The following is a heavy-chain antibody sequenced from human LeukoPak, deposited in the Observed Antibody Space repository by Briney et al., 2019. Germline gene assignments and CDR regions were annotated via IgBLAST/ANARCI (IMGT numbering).Heavy chain of an antibody. CDR3: ARGPTISETGYFDY. CDR1: GGSFSTYY. V-gene: IGHV4-34*01. CDR2: INHHGDT. J-gene: IGHJ4*03. Sequence: SETLSLTCAVHGGSFSTYYWSWIRQSPGKGLEWIAEINHHGDTNYNPSVKSRVTISVDTSKNQFSLKITSLTAADTAVYYCARGPTISETGYFDYWGQGTLVTVSS. D-gene: IGHD1-1*01.